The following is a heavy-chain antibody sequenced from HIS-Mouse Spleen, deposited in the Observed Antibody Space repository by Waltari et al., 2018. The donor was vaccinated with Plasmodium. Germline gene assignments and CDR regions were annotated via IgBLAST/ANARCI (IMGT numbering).Heavy chain of an antibody. J-gene: IGHJ4*02. CDR2: MSGIGGST. CDR1: GFPFRSYA. CDR3: AKSSKGTGDLWDY. D-gene: IGHD7-27*01. V-gene: IGHV3-23*01. Sequence: EVQLLESGGGLVQPGGSLRLPCAASGFPFRSYAMSWVRQAPGRWLEWVLAMSGIGGSTYYADSVKGRFTISRDNSKNTRYLQMNSLRAEDTAVYYCAKSSKGTGDLWDYWGQGTLVTVSS.